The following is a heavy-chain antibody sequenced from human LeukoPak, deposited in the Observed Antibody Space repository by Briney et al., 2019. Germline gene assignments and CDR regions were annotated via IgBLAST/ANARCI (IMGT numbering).Heavy chain of an antibody. V-gene: IGHV3-23*01. CDR1: GFPFETNA. J-gene: IGHJ4*02. CDR3: AKDWIQFNRVFDCFDS. Sequence: EGSLRLSCATSGFPFETNAMSWVRQAPGKGLEWVATIGNTETFYADSVTGRFTISRDNSKNTVNLQMSRLRVEDAAIYYCAKDWIQFNRVFDCFDSWGQGTLVTVSS. D-gene: IGHD5-18*01. CDR2: IGNTET.